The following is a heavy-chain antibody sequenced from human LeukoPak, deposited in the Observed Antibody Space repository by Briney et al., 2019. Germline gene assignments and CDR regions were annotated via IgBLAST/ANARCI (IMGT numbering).Heavy chain of an antibody. CDR3: ARGKYSSSSSIWFDP. CDR2: ISAYNGNT. D-gene: IGHD6-6*01. J-gene: IGHJ5*02. V-gene: IGHV1-18*01. CDR1: GYTFTSYG. Sequence: ASVKVSCKASGYTFTSYGISWVRQAPGQGLEWMGWISAYNGNTNYAQKLQGRVTMTTDTSTSTAYMELRSLRSDDTAVYYCARGKYSSSSSIWFDPWGQGTLVTVSS.